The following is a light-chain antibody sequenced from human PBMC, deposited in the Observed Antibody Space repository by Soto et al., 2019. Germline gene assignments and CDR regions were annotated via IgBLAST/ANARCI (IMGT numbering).Light chain of an antibody. CDR1: QXXLYSDGKTY. V-gene: IGKV2D-29*01. J-gene: IGKJ4*01. CDR3: MQSIQLPLT. Sequence: IFMTQTPLSLSATPGHSSSISCKXXQXXLYSDGKTYLYWYLQKPGQPPQLLIVEVSNRFSGAPDRFSGSGSGTDFILKISRVEAEDVGVYYCMQSIQLPLTFGGGTKVDIK. CDR2: EVS.